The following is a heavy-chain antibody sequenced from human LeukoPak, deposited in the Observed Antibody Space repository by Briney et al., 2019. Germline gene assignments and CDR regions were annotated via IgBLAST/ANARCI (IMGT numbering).Heavy chain of an antibody. Sequence: GGSLRLSCAASGFTFSNSYMNWVRQAPGKGLGWVGHVKSKTDGGTTDYAAPVKARFTISRDDSKNTLYLQMNSLKTEDTAVYYCFTQSYWGQGKLVAVSS. CDR2: VKSKTDGGTT. CDR3: FTQSY. CDR1: GFTFSNSY. V-gene: IGHV3-15*01. J-gene: IGHJ4*02.